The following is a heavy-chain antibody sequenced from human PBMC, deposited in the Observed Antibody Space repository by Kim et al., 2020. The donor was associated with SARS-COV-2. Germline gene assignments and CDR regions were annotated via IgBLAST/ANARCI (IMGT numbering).Heavy chain of an antibody. V-gene: IGHV4-31*03. J-gene: IGHJ4*02. CDR3: ARCRYSSSFRIYYFDY. Sequence: SETLSLTCTVSGGSINSGGYYWSWIRQHPGEGLEWIGFSYYSGTTYYNPSLKSRVSISVDTSKNQFSLNLRSVTVADTAVYYCARCRYSSSFRIYYFDYWGQGTLVTVSS. CDR2: SYYSGTT. D-gene: IGHD6-6*01. CDR1: GGSINSGGYY.